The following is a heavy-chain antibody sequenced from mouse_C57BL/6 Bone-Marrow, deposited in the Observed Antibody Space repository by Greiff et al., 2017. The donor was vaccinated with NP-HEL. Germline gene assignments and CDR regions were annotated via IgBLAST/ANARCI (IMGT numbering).Heavy chain of an antibody. Sequence: EVNVVESGGDLVKPGGSLKLSCAASGFTFSSYGMSWVRQTPDKRLEWVATISSGGSYTYYPDSVKGRFTISRDNAKNTLYLQMSSLKSEDTAMYYCARQDYYGSNYAMDYWGQGTSVTVSS. V-gene: IGHV5-6*01. J-gene: IGHJ4*01. CDR1: GFTFSSYG. CDR2: ISSGGSYT. D-gene: IGHD1-1*01. CDR3: ARQDYYGSNYAMDY.